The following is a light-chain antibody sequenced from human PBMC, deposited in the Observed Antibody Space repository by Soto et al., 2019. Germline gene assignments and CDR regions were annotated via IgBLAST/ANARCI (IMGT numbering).Light chain of an antibody. CDR2: DAS. CDR3: QQTYDSLVS. Sequence: DIQMTQSPSTLSASVGDRVTITCRASQSISSWLAWYQQKPGKAPKLLIYDASSLQSGVPSRFSGSGSGTEFTLTISTLQPDDFATYYCQQTYDSLVSFGGGTKVDNK. V-gene: IGKV1-5*01. CDR1: QSISSW. J-gene: IGKJ4*01.